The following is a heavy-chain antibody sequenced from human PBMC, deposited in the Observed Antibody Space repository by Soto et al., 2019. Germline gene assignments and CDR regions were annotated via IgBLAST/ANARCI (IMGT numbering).Heavy chain of an antibody. V-gene: IGHV1-2*06. D-gene: IGHD6-13*01. CDR1: GYPFTSYY. Sequence: ASLKVSCKASGYPFTSYYMHWVRQAPGQGLEWMGLINPSSGGTNYAQKFQGRVTMTRDTSISTAYMELSRLRSDDTAVYYCASAPIAAAGFGEYYYYGMDVWGQGTTVTVSS. J-gene: IGHJ6*02. CDR2: INPSSGGT. CDR3: ASAPIAAAGFGEYYYYGMDV.